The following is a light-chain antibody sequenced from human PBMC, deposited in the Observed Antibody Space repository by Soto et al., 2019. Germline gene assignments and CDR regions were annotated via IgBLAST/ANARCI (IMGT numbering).Light chain of an antibody. CDR3: QQYNNWPRT. J-gene: IGKJ1*01. CDR1: QSVSSK. Sequence: EIVMTQSPGTLSVSPGERVTLSCRASQSVSSKLVWYQRKPGQTPRLLIYDASTRATGMPGRFSGSGSGTEFILTISSVESEDFAVYYCQQYNNWPRTFGQGTKVDIK. CDR2: DAS. V-gene: IGKV3-15*01.